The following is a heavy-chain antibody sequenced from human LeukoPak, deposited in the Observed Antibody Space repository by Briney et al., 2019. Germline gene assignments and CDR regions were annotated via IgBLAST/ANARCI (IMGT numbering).Heavy chain of an antibody. CDR2: IYPGDSDT. CDR3: ARRVAGSYHDAFDI. Sequence: GESLKIACTGSGYSFTSYWIGWVRQMPGKGLEWMGIIYPGDSDTRYSPSFQGQVTISADKSISTAYLQWSSLRASDTAMYYCARRVAGSYHDAFDIWGQGTMVTVSS. D-gene: IGHD1-26*01. V-gene: IGHV5-51*01. J-gene: IGHJ3*02. CDR1: GYSFTSYW.